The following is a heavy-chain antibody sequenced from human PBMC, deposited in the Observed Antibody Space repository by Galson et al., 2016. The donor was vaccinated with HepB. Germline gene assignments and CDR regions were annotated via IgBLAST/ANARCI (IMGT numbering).Heavy chain of an antibody. CDR3: AKGGFGGVSVGDFDY. D-gene: IGHD3-16*02. Sequence: SLRLSCAASGFTFSTYGKHWVRQAPGKGLEWVAVIYYDGSNKHYADSVQGRFTISRDNPKNTLYLQMNSLRVEDKAVYYCAKGGFGGVSVGDFDYWGQGTLVIVSS. CDR2: IYYDGSNK. V-gene: IGHV3-30*18. CDR1: GFTFSTYG. J-gene: IGHJ4*02.